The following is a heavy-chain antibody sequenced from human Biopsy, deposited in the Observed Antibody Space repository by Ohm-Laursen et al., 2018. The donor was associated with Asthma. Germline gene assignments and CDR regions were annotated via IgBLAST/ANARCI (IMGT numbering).Heavy chain of an antibody. V-gene: IGHV1-3*04. CDR2: VNTGNGAT. D-gene: IGHD3-9*01. J-gene: IGHJ3*01. Sequence: SETPSYNASGYNLISLAIHSVRLPPGDRLEWLGWVNTGNGATQNSQKFQGRATITRDTSASTAYMELRSLRSEDTATYYRARTYYDFLTGQVKDVFGVWGQGTMVTVSS. CDR3: ARTYYDFLTGQVKDVFGV. CDR1: GYNLISLA.